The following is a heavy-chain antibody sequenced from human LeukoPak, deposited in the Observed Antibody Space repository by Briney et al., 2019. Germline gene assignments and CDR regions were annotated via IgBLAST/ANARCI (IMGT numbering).Heavy chain of an antibody. CDR3: ARGSAHYDYVWGSYRAPANYYFYMAV. CDR1: GGSSSGYS. Sequence: SETLSLTCAVYGGSSSGYSWSWIRQSPGKGLEWIGDINHSGSTSGSPNYNPSLKSRVIISADTSKSQFSLKLSAVTAADTAVYYCARGSAHYDYVWGSYRAPANYYFYMAVWGEGTTVTVTS. D-gene: IGHD3-16*02. V-gene: IGHV4-34*01. CDR2: INHSGSTSGSP. J-gene: IGHJ6*03.